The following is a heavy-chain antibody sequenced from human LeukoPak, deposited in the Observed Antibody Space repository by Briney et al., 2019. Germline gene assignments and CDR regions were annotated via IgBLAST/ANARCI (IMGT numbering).Heavy chain of an antibody. CDR2: IYYSGST. CDR3: ARYSSSWFYFDY. V-gene: IGHV4-59*01. CDR1: GGSISSYY. D-gene: IGHD6-13*01. J-gene: IGHJ4*02. Sequence: SETLSLTCTVSGGSISSYYWSWIRQPPGKGLEWIGYIYYSGSTNYNPSLKSRVTISVDTSKNQFSLKLSSVTAADTAVYYCARYSSSWFYFDYWGQGTLVTVSS.